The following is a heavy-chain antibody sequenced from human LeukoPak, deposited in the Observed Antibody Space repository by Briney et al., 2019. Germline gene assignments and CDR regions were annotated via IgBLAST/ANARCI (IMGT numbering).Heavy chain of an antibody. J-gene: IGHJ3*02. CDR1: GFTFSSYA. V-gene: IGHV3-30*04. D-gene: IGHD4-17*01. CDR2: ISYDGSNK. Sequence: GGSLRLSCAASGFTFSSYAMHWVRQAPGKGLEWVAVISYDGSNKYYADSVKGRFTISRDNSKNTLYLQMNSLRAEDTAVYYCARGLYVLGDYAQDAFDIWGQGTMVTVSS. CDR3: ARGLYVLGDYAQDAFDI.